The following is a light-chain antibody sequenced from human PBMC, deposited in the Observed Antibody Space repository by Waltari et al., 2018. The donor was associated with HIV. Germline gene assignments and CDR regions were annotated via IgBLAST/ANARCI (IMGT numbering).Light chain of an antibody. J-gene: IGLJ2*01. CDR3: ASNRLDYTLI. Sequence: QSDLTQPDSVSGFPGPSINSPCTGSRTASRFSQYVSWYQQHPVKIPRLIIFDHNNRPSGVSDHISGSRSGNSASLTFSGLQSGDEAHYYCASNRLDYTLIFGGGTKLTVL. V-gene: IGLV2-14*03. CDR1: RTASRFSQY. CDR2: DHN.